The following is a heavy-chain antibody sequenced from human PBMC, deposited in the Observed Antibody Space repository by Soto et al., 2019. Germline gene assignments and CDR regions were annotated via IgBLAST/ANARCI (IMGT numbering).Heavy chain of an antibody. CDR1: GFTFDDYA. CDR2: ISWNSGSI. V-gene: IGHV3-9*01. J-gene: IGHJ4*02. CDR3: AKERDSYGYQSGFDY. Sequence: EVQLVESGGGLVQPGRSLRLSCAASGFTFDDYAMHWVRQAPGKGLEWVSGISWNSGSIGYADSVKGRFTISRDNAKNSLYLQMNSLRAEDTALYYCAKERDSYGYQSGFDYWGQGTLVTVSS. D-gene: IGHD5-18*01.